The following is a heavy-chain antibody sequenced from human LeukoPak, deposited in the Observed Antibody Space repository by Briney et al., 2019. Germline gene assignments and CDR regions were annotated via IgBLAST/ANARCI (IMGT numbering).Heavy chain of an antibody. CDR2: VYFSGSS. D-gene: IGHD4-17*01. CDR1: GASISSGRNY. CDR3: ARHLSGTTTAHYFDL. Sequence: SETLSITCTVSGASISSGRNYWGWVRQSTGKGLEWIASVYFSGSSQYNPSLVSRAFISVDSSKNQVSLRLDSVTAADSAVYHCARHLSGTTTAHYFDLWSQGTLVTVSS. V-gene: IGHV4-39*01. J-gene: IGHJ4*02.